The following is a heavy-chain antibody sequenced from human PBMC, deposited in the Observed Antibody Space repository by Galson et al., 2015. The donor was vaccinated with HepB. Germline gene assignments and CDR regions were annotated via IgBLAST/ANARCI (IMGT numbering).Heavy chain of an antibody. Sequence: SLRLSCAASGFTFSSYAMHWVRQAPGQGLEWVAVISYDGSNKYYADSVKGRFTISRDNSKNTLYLQMNSLRAEDTAVYYCAGAPRGWWIDYYGMDVWGQGTTVTVSS. CDR3: AGAPRGWWIDYYGMDV. CDR2: ISYDGSNK. CDR1: GFTFSSYA. D-gene: IGHD2-15*01. J-gene: IGHJ6*02. V-gene: IGHV3-30-3*01.